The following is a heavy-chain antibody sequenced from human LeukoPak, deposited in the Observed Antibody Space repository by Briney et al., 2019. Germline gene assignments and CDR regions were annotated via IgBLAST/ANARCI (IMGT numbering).Heavy chain of an antibody. CDR1: GFTFTSYA. J-gene: IGHJ4*02. V-gene: IGHV3-23*01. Sequence: GGSLRLSCAASGFTFTSYAMGWVRQAPGKGLEWVSGISAGGGGTYYADSVKGRFTISGDNSKSTLYLQMNSLRAEDTAIYYCAKDLRSGSNYGFFDYWGQGTLVTVSS. D-gene: IGHD3-10*01. CDR3: AKDLRSGSNYGFFDY. CDR2: ISAGGGGT.